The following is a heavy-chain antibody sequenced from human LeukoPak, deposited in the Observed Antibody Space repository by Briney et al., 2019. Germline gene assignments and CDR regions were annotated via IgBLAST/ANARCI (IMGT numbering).Heavy chain of an antibody. J-gene: IGHJ6*03. Sequence: AGGSLRLSCAASGFTFSGSALHWVRQASGKGLEWVGRIRSTANGYATAYAASVKGRFTISRDDSKNTAYLQMDSLKTEDTAVYYCARDKQLDWAHYYMDVWGKGTTVTVSS. V-gene: IGHV3-73*01. CDR3: ARDKQLDWAHYYMDV. D-gene: IGHD1-1*01. CDR1: GFTFSGSA. CDR2: IRSTANGYAT.